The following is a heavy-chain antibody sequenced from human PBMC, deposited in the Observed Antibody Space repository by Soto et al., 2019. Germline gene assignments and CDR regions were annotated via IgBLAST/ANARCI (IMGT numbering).Heavy chain of an antibody. V-gene: IGHV3-21*01. D-gene: IGHD6-19*01. CDR1: GFTFSSSS. J-gene: IGHJ4*01. CDR3: ARDSSGWSRDY. CDR2: ISSGSKI. Sequence: GGSLRLSCAASGFTFSSSSMSWVRQATGKGLEWVSTISSGSKIYNADSVKGRFTISRDNAKNSLYLQMNSLRAEDTAMYYCARDSSGWSRDYWGQGTLVTVSS.